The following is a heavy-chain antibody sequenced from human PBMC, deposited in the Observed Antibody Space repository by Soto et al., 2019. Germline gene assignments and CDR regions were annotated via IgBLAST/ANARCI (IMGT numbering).Heavy chain of an antibody. D-gene: IGHD6-13*01. CDR2: IWYDGSNK. J-gene: IGHJ6*02. CDR3: ASALPSAAGTIYYYYYGMDV. Sequence: QVQLVESGGGVVQPGRSLRLSCAASGFTFSSYGMHWVRQAPGKGLEWVAVIWYDGSNKYYADSVKGRFTISRDNSKNTLYLQMNSLRAEDTAVYYCASALPSAAGTIYYYYYGMDVWGQGTTVTVSS. CDR1: GFTFSSYG. V-gene: IGHV3-33*01.